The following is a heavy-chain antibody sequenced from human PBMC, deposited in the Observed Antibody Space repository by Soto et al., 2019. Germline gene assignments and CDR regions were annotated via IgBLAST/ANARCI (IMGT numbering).Heavy chain of an antibody. V-gene: IGHV3-7*04. D-gene: IGHD2-21*01. Sequence: EVQLVESGGGLVQPGGSLRLSCAASGFTFSTYWMTWVRQAPWKGLEWVANIKQDGSEKYYVDSVKGRFTISRDNAKNSLYLQMNSLRAEDTAVYYCAGGMWANLWDNWGQGTLVTVSS. CDR1: GFTFSTYW. CDR3: AGGMWANLWDN. CDR2: IKQDGSEK. J-gene: IGHJ4*02.